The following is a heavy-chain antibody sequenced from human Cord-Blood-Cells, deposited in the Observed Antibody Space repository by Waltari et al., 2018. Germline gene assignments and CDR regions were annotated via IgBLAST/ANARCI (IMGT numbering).Heavy chain of an antibody. CDR3: ARRFSPFYSNYYFDY. CDR2: INHSGST. Sequence: QVQLQQWGAGLLTPSETLSLTCAVYGGSFSGCYWSWLRQPPGKGLEWIGEINHSGSTNYNPSLKSRVTISVDTSKNQFSLKLSSVTAADTAVYYCARRFSPFYSNYYFDYWGQGTLVTVSS. J-gene: IGHJ4*02. V-gene: IGHV4-34*01. D-gene: IGHD4-4*01. CDR1: GGSFSGCY.